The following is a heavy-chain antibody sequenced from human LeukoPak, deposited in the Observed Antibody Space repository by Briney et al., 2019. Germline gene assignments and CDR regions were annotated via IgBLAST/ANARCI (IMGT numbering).Heavy chain of an antibody. CDR1: GYTFTSYY. J-gene: IGHJ5*02. CDR2: INPSGGST. V-gene: IGHV1-46*01. D-gene: IGHD2-2*01. Sequence: EASVKVSCKASGYTFTSYYMHWVRQAPGQGLEWMGIINPSGGSTSYAQKFQGRVTMTRDTSTSTVYMELSSLRSEDTAVYYCARDLGAVVVPAAIGSRRYWFDPWGQGTLVTVSS. CDR3: ARDLGAVVVPAAIGSRRYWFDP.